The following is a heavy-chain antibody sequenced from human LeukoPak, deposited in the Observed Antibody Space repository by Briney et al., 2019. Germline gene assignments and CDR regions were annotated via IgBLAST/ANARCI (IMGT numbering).Heavy chain of an antibody. CDR1: GFTFSSYW. CDR2: INTDGSST. CDR3: ARDLVARRGYSYGVFDY. J-gene: IGHJ4*02. V-gene: IGHV3-74*01. Sequence: GGSPRLSCAASGFTFSSYWMHWVRRAPGKGLVWVSRINTDGSSTSYADSVKGRFTISRDNAKNTLYLQMNSLRAEDTAVYYCARDLVARRGYSYGVFDYWGQGTLVTVSS. D-gene: IGHD5-18*01.